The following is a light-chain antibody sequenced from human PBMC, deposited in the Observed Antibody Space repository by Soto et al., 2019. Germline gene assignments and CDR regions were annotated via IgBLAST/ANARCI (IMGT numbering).Light chain of an antibody. Sequence: EIVMTQAPATLSVSPGERATLSCRASQSVSSNLAWYQQKPGQAHRLHIYGASTRATGIPARFSGSGAGTEFTLTISSLQSEDFAVAYCQQYNSWPPLTFGGGTKVEIK. CDR2: GAS. V-gene: IGKV3D-15*01. CDR1: QSVSSN. CDR3: QQYNSWPPLT. J-gene: IGKJ4*01.